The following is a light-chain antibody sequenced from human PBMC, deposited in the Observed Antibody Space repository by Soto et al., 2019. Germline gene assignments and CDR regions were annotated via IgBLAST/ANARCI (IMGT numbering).Light chain of an antibody. Sequence: DIQMTKSPSALSASVGDRVTITCRASQSISSWLAWYQQKPGKAPKLLIYDASSLESGVPSRFSGSGSGTEFTLTISSLQPDDFATYYCQQYNSYGEITFGHGTRLEIK. J-gene: IGKJ5*01. CDR1: QSISSW. CDR2: DAS. V-gene: IGKV1-5*01. CDR3: QQYNSYGEIT.